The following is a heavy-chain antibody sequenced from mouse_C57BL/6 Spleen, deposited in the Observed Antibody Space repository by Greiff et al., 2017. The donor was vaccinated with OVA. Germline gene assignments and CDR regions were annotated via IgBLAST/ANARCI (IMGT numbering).Heavy chain of an antibody. J-gene: IGHJ3*01. CDR3: ATLDSSGYPFAY. CDR1: GYTFTSYG. V-gene: IGHV1-81*01. Sequence: VQLKESGAELARPGASVKLSCKASGYTFTSYGISWVKQRTGQGLEWIGEIYPRSGNTYYNEKFKGKATLTADKSSSTAYMELRSLTSEDSAVYFCATLDSSGYPFAYWGQGTLVTVSA. D-gene: IGHD3-2*02. CDR2: IYPRSGNT.